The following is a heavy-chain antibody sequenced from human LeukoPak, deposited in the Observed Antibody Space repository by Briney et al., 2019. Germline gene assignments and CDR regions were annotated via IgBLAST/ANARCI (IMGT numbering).Heavy chain of an antibody. V-gene: IGHV4-59*01. CDR2: IYYSGST. D-gene: IGHD4-11*01. CDR1: GGSIGSYY. J-gene: IGHJ4*02. Sequence: PSETLSLTCTVSGGSIGSYYWSWIRQPPGKGLEWIGYIYYSGSTNYNPSLKSRVTISVDTSKNQFSLKLSSVTAADTAMYYCARGYSTIAYWGQGTLVTVSS. CDR3: ARGYSTIAY.